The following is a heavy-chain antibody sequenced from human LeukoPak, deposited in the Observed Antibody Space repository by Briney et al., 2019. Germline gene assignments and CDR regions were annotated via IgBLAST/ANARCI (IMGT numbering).Heavy chain of an antibody. CDR1: GYTFTSYY. V-gene: IGHV1-46*01. CDR3: AREGYDILTGYYDAVLDY. Sequence: ASVKVSCKASGYTFTSYYMHWVRQAPGQGLEWMGIINPSGGSTSYAQKFQGRVTMTRDTFTSTVYMELGSLRSEDTAVYYCAREGYDILTGYYDAVLDYWGQGTLVTVSS. J-gene: IGHJ4*02. CDR2: INPSGGST. D-gene: IGHD3-9*01.